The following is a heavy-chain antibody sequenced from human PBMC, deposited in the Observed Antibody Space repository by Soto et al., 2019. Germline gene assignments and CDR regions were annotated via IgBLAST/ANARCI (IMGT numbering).Heavy chain of an antibody. CDR1: GYTFTHFY. CDR2: ISPHNFNT. J-gene: IGHJ4*02. V-gene: IGHV1-18*01. CDR3: VRDGPSHQSIFDL. Sequence: ASVKVSCKASGYTFTHFYITWVRQAPGQGLEWMGAISPHNFNTNFAQKFQGRVTLTTDTSTNTAYMELRSLTSDDTAVYYCVRDGPSHQSIFDLWSQGTLVTVSS.